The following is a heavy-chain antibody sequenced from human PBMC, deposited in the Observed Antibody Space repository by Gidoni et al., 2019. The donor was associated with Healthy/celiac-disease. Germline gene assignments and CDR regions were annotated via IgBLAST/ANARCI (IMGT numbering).Heavy chain of an antibody. D-gene: IGHD4-17*01. J-gene: IGHJ3*02. CDR1: GGSISSGGYY. CDR2: IYYSGST. Sequence: QVQLQESGPGLVKPSQTLSLTCTVSGGSISSGGYYWSWIRQHPGKGLEWIGYIYYSGSTYYNPSLKSRVTISVDTSKNQFSLKLSSVTAADTAVYYCAREPPYTVTTFVGAFDIWGQGTMVTVSS. CDR3: AREPPYTVTTFVGAFDI. V-gene: IGHV4-31*03.